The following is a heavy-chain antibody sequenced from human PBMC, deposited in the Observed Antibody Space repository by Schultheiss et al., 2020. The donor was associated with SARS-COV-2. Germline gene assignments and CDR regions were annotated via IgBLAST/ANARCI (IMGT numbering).Heavy chain of an antibody. J-gene: IGHJ6*02. CDR3: ARDSAPYGSGSNGMDV. CDR2: ISSNGGST. Sequence: GESLKISCATSGFTFSNFGMHWVRQAPGKGLEYVSAISSNGGSTYYADSVKGRFTISRDNSKNTLYLQMNSLRAEDTAVYYCARDSAPYGSGSNGMDVWGQGTTVTVSS. V-gene: IGHV3-64*04. CDR1: GFTFSNFG. D-gene: IGHD3-10*01.